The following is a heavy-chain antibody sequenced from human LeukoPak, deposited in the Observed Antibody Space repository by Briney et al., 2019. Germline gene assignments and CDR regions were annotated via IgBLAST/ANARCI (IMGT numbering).Heavy chain of an antibody. J-gene: IGHJ6*02. Sequence: ASVKVSCKASGGTFSSYAISWVRQAPGQGLEWMGRIIPILGIANYAQKFQGRVTITADKSTSTACMELSSLRSEDTAVYYCARVHYYDSSGYYREPLYYYYYGMDVWGQGTMVTVSS. CDR2: IIPILGIA. D-gene: IGHD3-22*01. CDR3: ARVHYYDSSGYYREPLYYYYYGMDV. V-gene: IGHV1-69*04. CDR1: GGTFSSYA.